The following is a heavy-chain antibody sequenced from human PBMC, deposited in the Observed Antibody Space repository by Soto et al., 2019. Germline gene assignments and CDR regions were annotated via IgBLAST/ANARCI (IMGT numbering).Heavy chain of an antibody. Sequence: QVQLVQSGAEVKKPGASVKVSCKASGYSFTNYGISWVRQAPGQWLEWMAWISVYNGNTHYAQNLQGRVTVTTDTSTSTAYMELSSLSSDDTAMYYCARNENYYYYGMDVWGQGTTVTVSS. V-gene: IGHV1-18*01. CDR1: GYSFTNYG. CDR2: ISVYNGNT. J-gene: IGHJ6*02. CDR3: ARNENYYYYGMDV.